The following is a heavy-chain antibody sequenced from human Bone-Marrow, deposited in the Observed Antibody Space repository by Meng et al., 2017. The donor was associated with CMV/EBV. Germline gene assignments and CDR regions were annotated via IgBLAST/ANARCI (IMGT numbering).Heavy chain of an antibody. Sequence: GGSLRLSCAASGFTFDNYGMYWVRQTPGKGLEWVAFIRYDGSNKYYADSVKGRFTISRDNSKNTLYLQMNSLRAEDTAVYYCAKALRTSIAAAGTNYYYGMDVWGQGTTVTVSS. CDR3: AKALRTSIAAAGTNYYYGMDV. J-gene: IGHJ6*02. D-gene: IGHD6-13*01. CDR2: IRYDGSNK. CDR1: GFTFDNYG. V-gene: IGHV3-30*02.